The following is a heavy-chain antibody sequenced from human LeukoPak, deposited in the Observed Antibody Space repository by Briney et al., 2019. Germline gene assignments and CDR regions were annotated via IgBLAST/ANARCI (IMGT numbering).Heavy chain of an antibody. J-gene: IGHJ4*02. CDR1: GGSISSYY. D-gene: IGHD3-10*01. Sequence: SETLSLTCTVSGGSISSYYWSWIRQPPGKGLEWIGEINHSGSTNYNPSLKSRVTISVDTSKNQFSLKLSSVTAADTAVYYCATLPYADYYGSGSPYYWGQGTLVTVSS. CDR2: INHSGST. V-gene: IGHV4-34*01. CDR3: ATLPYADYYGSGSPYY.